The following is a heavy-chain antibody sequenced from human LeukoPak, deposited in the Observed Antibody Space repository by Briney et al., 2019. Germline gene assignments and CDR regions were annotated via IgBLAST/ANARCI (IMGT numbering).Heavy chain of an antibody. J-gene: IGHJ4*02. V-gene: IGHV3-23*01. D-gene: IGHD2-21*01. CDR3: ATADLIATTVDY. Sequence: GGSLSLSCAASGFTFSSYAMSWVRQAPGKGLEWVSAISGSGGSTYYADSVKGRFSISRDNSKNTLYLQMNSLRAEDTAVYYCATADLIATTVDYWGQGTLVTVSS. CDR1: GFTFSSYA. CDR2: ISGSGGST.